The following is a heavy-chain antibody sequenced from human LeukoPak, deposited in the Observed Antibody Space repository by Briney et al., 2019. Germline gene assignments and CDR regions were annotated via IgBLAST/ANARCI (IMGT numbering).Heavy chain of an antibody. J-gene: IGHJ2*01. CDR1: GGSISSSNW. V-gene: IGHV4-4*02. CDR2: IYHSGST. Sequence: PSETLSLTCAVSGGSISSSNWWSWVRQPPGKGLEWIGEIYHSGSTNYNPSLKSRVTISVDKSKNQFSLKLSSVAAADTAVYYCATSLPLDWYFDLWGRGTLVSVSS. CDR3: ATSLPLDWYFDL. D-gene: IGHD5/OR15-5a*01.